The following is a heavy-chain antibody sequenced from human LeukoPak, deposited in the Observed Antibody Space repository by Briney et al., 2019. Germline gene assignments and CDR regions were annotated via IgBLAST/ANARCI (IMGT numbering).Heavy chain of an antibody. D-gene: IGHD6-19*01. CDR2: IIPIFGTA. CDR1: GGTFSSYA. J-gene: IGHJ4*02. Sequence: SVNVSFKASGGTFSSYAISWVRRAPGQGLEWMGRIIPIFGTANYAQKLQGRVTLTTDEFTGTAYIELSSRRSEDTAVYYCARDAVAGTTDYWGQGTLVTVSS. CDR3: ARDAVAGTTDY. V-gene: IGHV1-69*05.